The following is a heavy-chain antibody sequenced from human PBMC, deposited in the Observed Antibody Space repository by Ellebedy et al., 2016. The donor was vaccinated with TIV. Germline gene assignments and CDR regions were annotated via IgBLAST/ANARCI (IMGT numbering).Heavy chain of an antibody. CDR1: GYTFTSYG. D-gene: IGHD3-16*02. V-gene: IGHV1-18*01. CDR3: ARSYDYVWGSYRPFDY. J-gene: IGHJ4*02. Sequence: ASVKVSCXASGYTFTSYGISWVRQAPGQGLEWMGWISAYNGNTNYAQKLQGRVTMTTDTSTSTAYMELRSLRSDDTAVYYCARSYDYVWGSYRPFDYWGQGTLVTVSS. CDR2: ISAYNGNT.